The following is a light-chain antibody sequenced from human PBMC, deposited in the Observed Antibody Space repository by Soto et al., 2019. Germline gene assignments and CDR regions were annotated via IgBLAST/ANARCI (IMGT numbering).Light chain of an antibody. CDR1: QSVNNNY. CDR2: GAS. V-gene: IGKV3-20*01. J-gene: IGKJ4*01. CDR3: QQYGSLVT. Sequence: EIVVTQSPGTLSLSPGERATLSCRASQSVNNNYLAWYQQKPGQAPRLLIYGASSRATGIPDRFSGSGSGTDFTLTISRLEPEDFAVYYCQQYGSLVTFGGGTKVEIK.